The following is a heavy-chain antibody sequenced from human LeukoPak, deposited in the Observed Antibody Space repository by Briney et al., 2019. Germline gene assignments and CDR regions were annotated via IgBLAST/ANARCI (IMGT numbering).Heavy chain of an antibody. CDR1: GYTFTGYY. CDR3: ARGGRGPRYSSSWYLGY. V-gene: IGHV1-2*02. Sequence: GASVKVSCKASGYTFTGYYMHWVRQAPGQGLEWRGWINPNSGGTNYAQKFQGRVTMTRDTSISTAYMELSRLRSDDTAVYYCARGGRGPRYSSSWYLGYWGQGTLVTVSS. CDR2: INPNSGGT. J-gene: IGHJ4*02. D-gene: IGHD6-13*01.